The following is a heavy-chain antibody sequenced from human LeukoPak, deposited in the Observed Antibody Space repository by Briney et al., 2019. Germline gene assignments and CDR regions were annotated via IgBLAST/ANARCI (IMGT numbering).Heavy chain of an antibody. D-gene: IGHD3-22*01. Sequence: ASVKVSCKVSGYTLTELSMHWVRQAPGKGLEWMGGFDPEDGETIYAQKFQGRVTTTEDTSTDTAYMELSSLRSEDTAVYYCATDILPYYYDSSGSGAFDIWGQGTMVTVSS. CDR2: FDPEDGET. CDR3: ATDILPYYYDSSGSGAFDI. J-gene: IGHJ3*02. CDR1: GYTLTELS. V-gene: IGHV1-24*01.